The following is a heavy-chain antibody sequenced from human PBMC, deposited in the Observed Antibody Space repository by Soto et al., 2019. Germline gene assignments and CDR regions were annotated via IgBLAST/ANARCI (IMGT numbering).Heavy chain of an antibody. V-gene: IGHV3-23*01. D-gene: IGHD1-26*01. J-gene: IGHJ4*02. CDR2: MSGSGVTT. CDR3: AKDRLGATPYCVAC. Sequence: EVQLLESGGVLVQPGGSLRLSCAASGFTFSSYAIIWVTEAHGKGLEWVSAMSGSGVTTYYADSVKGRFTISRENSKSTLYLQMNSRRAEATALYYCAKDRLGATPYCVACWGQGTLVTVSS. CDR1: GFTFSSYA.